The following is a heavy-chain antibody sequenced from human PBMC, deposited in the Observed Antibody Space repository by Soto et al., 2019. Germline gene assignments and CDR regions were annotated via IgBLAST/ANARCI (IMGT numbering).Heavy chain of an antibody. CDR3: ARESSSGRDYYYYGMDV. CDR2: IIPIFGTA. Sequence: QVQLVQSGAEVKKPGSSVKVSCKASGGTFSSYAISWVRQAPGQGLEWMGGIIPIFGTANYAQKFQGRVTISADESTSTAYMELSSLRSEDMAVYYCARESSSGRDYYYYGMDVWGQGTTVTVSS. D-gene: IGHD6-6*01. J-gene: IGHJ6*02. V-gene: IGHV1-69*01. CDR1: GGTFSSYA.